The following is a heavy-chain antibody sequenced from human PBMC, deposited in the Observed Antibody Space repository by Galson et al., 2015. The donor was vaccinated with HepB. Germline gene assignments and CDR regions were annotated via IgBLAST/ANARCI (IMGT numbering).Heavy chain of an antibody. V-gene: IGHV1-18*01. CDR1: GYTFTSYA. Sequence: SCKTSGYTFTSYAITWVPQAPGQGLEWMGRISTSNGDTKYAQKLQGRVTMTTDTSTSTAYLELRSLQSDDTAVYYCARGSSGADYWGQGSLVTVSS. J-gene: IGHJ4*02. D-gene: IGHD6-25*01. CDR3: ARGSSGADY. CDR2: ISTSNGDT.